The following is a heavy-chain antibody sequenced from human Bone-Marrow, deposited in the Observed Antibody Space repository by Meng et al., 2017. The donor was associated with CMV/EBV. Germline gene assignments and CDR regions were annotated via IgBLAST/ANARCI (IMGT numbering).Heavy chain of an antibody. CDR3: AKDMEDYSLGY. CDR2: ISWDGGST. Sequence: GESLKISCAASGFTFDDYTMHWVRQAPGKGLEWVSLISWDGGSTYYADSVKGRFTISRDNSKNSLYLRMNSLRTEDTALYYCAKDMEDYSLGYWGQGTLVTVSS. J-gene: IGHJ4*02. V-gene: IGHV3-43*01. CDR1: GFTFDDYT. D-gene: IGHD4-11*01.